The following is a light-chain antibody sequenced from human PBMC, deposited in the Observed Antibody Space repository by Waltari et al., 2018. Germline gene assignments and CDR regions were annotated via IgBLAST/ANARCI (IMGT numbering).Light chain of an antibody. Sequence: DIQMTQSPSSLSASVGDRITITCRASESIGKYLNWYQQRPGKAPQLLISAASKLQSGAPSRFSGSGPGTAFTLTISSLRPEDSATYYCQQSYTAPYTFGQGTHLEVK. CDR3: QQSYTAPYT. J-gene: IGKJ2*01. CDR2: AAS. V-gene: IGKV1-39*01. CDR1: ESIGKY.